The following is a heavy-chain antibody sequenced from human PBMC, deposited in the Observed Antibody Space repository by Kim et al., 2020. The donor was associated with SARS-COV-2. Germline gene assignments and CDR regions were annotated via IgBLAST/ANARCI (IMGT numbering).Heavy chain of an antibody. V-gene: IGHV4-39*01. CDR3: ARQKSYSNYVYRY. CDR2: IYYSGST. CDR1: GGSISSSSYY. Sequence: SETLSLTCTVSGGSISSSSYYWGWIRQPPGKGLEWIGSIYYSGSTYYNPSLKSRVTISVDTSKNQFSLKLSSVTAADTAVYYCARQKSYSNYVYRYWGQGTLVTVSS. D-gene: IGHD4-4*01. J-gene: IGHJ4*02.